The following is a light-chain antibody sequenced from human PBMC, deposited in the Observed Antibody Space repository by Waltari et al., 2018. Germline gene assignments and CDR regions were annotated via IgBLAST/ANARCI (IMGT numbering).Light chain of an antibody. CDR3: QHLHTYPYS. CDR2: GAS. V-gene: IGKV1-9*01. Sequence: IQLSQSPSFLSASVGDRVTITCRASPGISAYLAWYQQKPGKAPKVLIYGASTLQSGVPSRFSGSGSGTEFTLTISRLQPEDVATYFCQHLHTYPYSFGQGTKLEIK. J-gene: IGKJ2*03. CDR1: PGISAY.